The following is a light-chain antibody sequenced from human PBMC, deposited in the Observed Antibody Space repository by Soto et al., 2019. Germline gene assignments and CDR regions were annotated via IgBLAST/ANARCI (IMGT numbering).Light chain of an antibody. CDR3: SSYTSSSTLGYV. Sequence: QSVLPQPASLSGSPGQSITISCTGTSSDVGAYNYVSWYQQHPGKAPELMIYDVSNRPSGVSNRFSGSKSGNTASLTISGLQAEDEADYYCSSYTSSSTLGYVFRTGTKVTVL. CDR2: DVS. J-gene: IGLJ1*01. V-gene: IGLV2-14*01. CDR1: SSDVGAYNY.